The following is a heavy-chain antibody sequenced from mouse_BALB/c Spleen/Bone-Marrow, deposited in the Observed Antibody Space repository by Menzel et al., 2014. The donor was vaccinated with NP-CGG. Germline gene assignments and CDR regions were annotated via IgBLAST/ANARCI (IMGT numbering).Heavy chain of an antibody. D-gene: IGHD1-1*01. CDR2: IYPGDGDT. V-gene: IGHV1-80*01. J-gene: IGHJ2*01. Sequence: QVTLKESGAELVRPGSSGKISCRAYGYVFSTYWVNWVKQRPGQGLEWIGQIYPGDGDTNYNGKFKGTATLTADKSSSTAYMQLSSLTSEDSAVYFCARSGYGSSYDYWGQGTTLTVSS. CDR1: GYVFSTYW. CDR3: ARSGYGSSYDY.